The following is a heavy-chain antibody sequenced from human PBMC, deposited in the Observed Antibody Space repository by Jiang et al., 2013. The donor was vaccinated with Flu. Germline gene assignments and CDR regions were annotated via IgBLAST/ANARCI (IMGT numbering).Heavy chain of an antibody. CDR2: INPNTGDT. Sequence: QLVESGAEVKKPGASVKVSCKASGYIFTGFYIHWVRQAPGQGLEWMGWINPNTGDTNYAQRFQGRVTMTRDTSISMAYMELGSLRSDDTAVYYCARVAAGELSLIYFDPWGQGTLVTVSS. V-gene: IGHV1-2*02. D-gene: IGHD3-16*02. J-gene: IGHJ5*02. CDR3: ARVAAGELSLIYFDP. CDR1: GYIFTGFY.